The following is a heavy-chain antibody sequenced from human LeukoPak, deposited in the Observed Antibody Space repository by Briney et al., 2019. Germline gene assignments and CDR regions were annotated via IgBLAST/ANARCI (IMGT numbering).Heavy chain of an antibody. Sequence: GGSLRLSCAASGFTFSSYSMNWVRQAPGKGLEWVSVIYSGGSTYYADSVKGRFTISRDNSKNTLYLQMNSLRAEDTAVYYCARDPHDYGDYGPGGYFDYWGQGTLVTVSS. CDR3: ARDPHDYGDYGPGGYFDY. CDR1: GFTFSSYS. V-gene: IGHV3-66*01. J-gene: IGHJ4*02. D-gene: IGHD4-17*01. CDR2: IYSGGST.